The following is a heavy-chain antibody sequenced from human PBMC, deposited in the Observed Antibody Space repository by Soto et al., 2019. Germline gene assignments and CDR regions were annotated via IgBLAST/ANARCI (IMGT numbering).Heavy chain of an antibody. CDR3: ARFRGWFGELYHYYYGMDV. D-gene: IGHD3-10*01. V-gene: IGHV4-59*01. Sequence: SETLSLTCTVSGGSISSYYWSWIRQPPGKGLEWIGYIYYSGSTNYNPSLKSRVTISVDTSKNQFSLKLSSVTAADTAVYYCARFRGWFGELYHYYYGMDVWGQGTTVTVFS. CDR2: IYYSGST. J-gene: IGHJ6*02. CDR1: GGSISSYY.